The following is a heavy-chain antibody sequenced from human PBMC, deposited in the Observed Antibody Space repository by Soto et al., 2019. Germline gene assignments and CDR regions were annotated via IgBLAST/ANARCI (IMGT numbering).Heavy chain of an antibody. V-gene: IGHV3-21*06. CDR3: ARLVASETGYGMDV. D-gene: IGHD3-9*01. J-gene: IGHJ6*02. Sequence: DVQLVESGGGLVRPGGSLRLSCAASGFIFSRRKRNWVRQAPGKGLEWVSSITGSRSYIFYADSVKGRFTISRDNAKNTVYLQMNSLRAEDTGVYYCARLVASETGYGMDVWGQGTTVTVSS. CDR1: GFIFSRRK. CDR2: ITGSRSYI.